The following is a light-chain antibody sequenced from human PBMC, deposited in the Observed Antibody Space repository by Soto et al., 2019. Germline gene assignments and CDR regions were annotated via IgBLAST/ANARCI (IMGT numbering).Light chain of an antibody. CDR1: QSVDSN. CDR3: QQYNNWWT. J-gene: IGKJ1*01. Sequence: EIVMTQSPATLSVSPGERATLSCRASQSVDSNLAWYQQKPGQAPRLLIYGASTRATGISARFSGSGSGTEFPLTISSLQYEDFAVYYCQQYNNWWTFGQGTKVEIK. V-gene: IGKV3-15*01. CDR2: GAS.